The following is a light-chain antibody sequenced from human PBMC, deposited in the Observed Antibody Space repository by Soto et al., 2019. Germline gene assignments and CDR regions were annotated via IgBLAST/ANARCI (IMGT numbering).Light chain of an antibody. CDR2: AAS. CDR1: QSVNNY. Sequence: EIVLTQSPATLSLSPGERATLSCGTSQSVNNYLAWYQQKPGQAPRLLIYAASNRATGIPARFSGSGSGTDFTLTISSLEPEDFAVYYCQQRSNWPPTFGQGTRLEIK. J-gene: IGKJ5*01. V-gene: IGKV3-11*01. CDR3: QQRSNWPPT.